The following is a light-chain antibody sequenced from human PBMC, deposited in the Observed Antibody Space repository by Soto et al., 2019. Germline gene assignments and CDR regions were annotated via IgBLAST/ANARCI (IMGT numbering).Light chain of an antibody. J-gene: IGLJ2*01. CDR3: QSYDSILSYVV. CDR2: GNS. Sequence: QSVLTQPPSVSGAPGQRVTISCTGSSSNIGAAYDVHWYQQFPGTAPKLLIYGNSNRPSGVPDRFSGSKSGTAASLAIAGLQAEDEADYYCQSYDSILSYVVFGGGTKLTVL. V-gene: IGLV1-40*01. CDR1: SSNIGAAYD.